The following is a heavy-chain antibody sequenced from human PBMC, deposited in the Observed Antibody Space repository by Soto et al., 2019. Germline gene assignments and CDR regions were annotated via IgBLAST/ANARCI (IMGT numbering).Heavy chain of an antibody. Sequence: GGSLRLSCAASGFTFSSYAMSWVRQAPGKGLEWVSTIGGSGANTYYAASMKGRFSISRDNSRNTLFLQMTSLRAENTAVYFCATGYCIGASCYTEHCNWFDPWGQGTLVTVSS. D-gene: IGHD2-2*02. V-gene: IGHV3-23*01. J-gene: IGHJ5*02. CDR2: IGGSGANT. CDR3: ATGYCIGASCYTEHCNWFDP. CDR1: GFTFSSYA.